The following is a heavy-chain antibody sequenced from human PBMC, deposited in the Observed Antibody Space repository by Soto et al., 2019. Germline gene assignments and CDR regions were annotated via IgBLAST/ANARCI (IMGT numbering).Heavy chain of an antibody. CDR2: FSYDGRNK. Sequence: GGSLRLSCAGSGFIFSNYGMHWVRQAPGQGLEWGAGFSYDGRNKYYGDYVKGRFTISRDDSKNTVSLQMNSLKTEDTAVYYCAKEFYGGTGDAFDVWGQGTMVTVSS. CDR3: AKEFYGGTGDAFDV. CDR1: GFIFSNYG. J-gene: IGHJ3*01. V-gene: IGHV3-30*18. D-gene: IGHD2-15*01.